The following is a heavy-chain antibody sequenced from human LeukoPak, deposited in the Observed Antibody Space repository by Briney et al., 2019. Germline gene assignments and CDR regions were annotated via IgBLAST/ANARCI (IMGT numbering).Heavy chain of an antibody. CDR3: ARDVGSGNYYRGYFDY. D-gene: IGHD1-26*01. CDR2: IWYDGSIK. V-gene: IGHV3-33*01. J-gene: IGHJ4*02. CDR1: GFTFSSSG. Sequence: GGSLRLSCAASGFTFSSSGMHWVRQAPGKGLEWVALIWYDGSIKYYTDSVKGRFTISRDNSKNTLYLQMNSLRAEDTAVYYCARDVGSGNYYRGYFDYWGQGTLVTVSS.